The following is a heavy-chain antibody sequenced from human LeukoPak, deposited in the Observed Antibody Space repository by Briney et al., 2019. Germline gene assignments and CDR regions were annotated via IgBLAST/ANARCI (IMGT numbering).Heavy chain of an antibody. J-gene: IGHJ4*02. CDR3: ARDRLIAAAAFDY. Sequence: GGSLRLSCAASGFTFSSYSMNWVRQAPGKGLEWVSYISSSGSTIYYADSVKGRFTISRDNAKNSLYLQMNSLRAEDTAVYYCARDRLIAAAAFDYGGQGTLVTVSS. V-gene: IGHV3-48*04. D-gene: IGHD6-13*01. CDR2: ISSSGSTI. CDR1: GFTFSSYS.